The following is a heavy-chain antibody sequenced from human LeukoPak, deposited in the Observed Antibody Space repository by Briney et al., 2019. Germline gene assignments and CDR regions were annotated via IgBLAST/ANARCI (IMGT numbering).Heavy chain of an antibody. CDR1: GGTFSSYA. D-gene: IGHD3-10*01. V-gene: IGHV1-69*04. CDR2: IIPILGIA. CDR3: ASPPLGGEYYFDY. Sequence: GASVKVSCKASGGTFSSYAISWVRQAPGQGLEWMGRIIPILGIANYAQKFQGRVTITADKSTSTAYMELSSLRSEDTAVYYCASPPLGGEYYFDYWGQGTLVTVSS. J-gene: IGHJ4*02.